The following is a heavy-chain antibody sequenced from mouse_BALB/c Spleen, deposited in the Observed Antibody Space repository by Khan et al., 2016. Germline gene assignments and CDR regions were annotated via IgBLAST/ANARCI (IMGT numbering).Heavy chain of an antibody. CDR1: VFNIKDYY. J-gene: IGHJ2*01. CDR2: IDPENGDT. CDR3: NAIYYGSDVYFDY. Sequence: VQLQQPEAELVRSGASVKLSCTASVFNIKDYYMHWVKQRPEQGLEWIGWIDPENGDTEYAPKFQGKATMTADTSSNAAYLQFSSLTSEDSAVYYCNAIYYGSDVYFDYWGQGTTLTVSS. V-gene: IGHV14-4*02. D-gene: IGHD1-1*01.